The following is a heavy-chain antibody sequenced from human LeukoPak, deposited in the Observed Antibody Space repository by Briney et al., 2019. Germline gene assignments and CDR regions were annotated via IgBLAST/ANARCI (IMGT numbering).Heavy chain of an antibody. CDR3: ARQWLVSPLFDY. Sequence: SGTLSLTCAVSGGSISSGNWWSWVRQPPGKGLEWIGEINHSGSTNYNPSLKSRVTISVDTSKNQLSLKLTSVTAADTAVYYCARQWLVSPLFDYWDQGTLVTVSS. V-gene: IGHV4-4*02. J-gene: IGHJ4*02. D-gene: IGHD6-19*01. CDR2: INHSGST. CDR1: GGSISSGNW.